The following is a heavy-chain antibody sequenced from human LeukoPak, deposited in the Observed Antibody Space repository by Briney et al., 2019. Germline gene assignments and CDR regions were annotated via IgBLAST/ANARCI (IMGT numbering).Heavy chain of an antibody. Sequence: PSETLSLTCTVSGGSISSSSYYWGWIRQPPGKGLEWIGSIYYSGSTYYNPSLKSRVTISVDTSKNQFSLKLSSVTAADTAVYYCARGDLLTILGVVAEYFQHWGQGTLVTVSS. J-gene: IGHJ1*01. CDR2: IYYSGST. D-gene: IGHD3-3*01. CDR3: ARGDLLTILGVVAEYFQH. V-gene: IGHV4-39*01. CDR1: GGSISSSSYY.